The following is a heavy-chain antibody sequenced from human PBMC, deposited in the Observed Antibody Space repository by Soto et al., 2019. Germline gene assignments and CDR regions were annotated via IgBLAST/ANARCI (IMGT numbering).Heavy chain of an antibody. J-gene: IGHJ5*02. CDR2: ISNSGNTK. D-gene: IGHD5-12*01. CDR1: GFTFSASY. Sequence: QVQLVESGGDVVQPGGSLRLSCAASGFTFSASYMTWIRQAPGRGLEWVSYISNSGNTKEYADSVRGRFTISRDNAKNSVHLQMDSLRDEDTAFYYCARERSCSGNSCYKLRFDPWGQGTRGIVSS. V-gene: IGHV3-11*01. CDR3: ARERSCSGNSCYKLRFDP.